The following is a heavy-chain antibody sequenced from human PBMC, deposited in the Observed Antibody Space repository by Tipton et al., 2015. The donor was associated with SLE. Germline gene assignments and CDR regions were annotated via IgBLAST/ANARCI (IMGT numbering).Heavy chain of an antibody. CDR3: ARRHYSGPFDS. V-gene: IGHV4-34*01. D-gene: IGHD5-12*01. J-gene: IGHJ4*02. CDR1: GGSFSGYY. Sequence: TLSLTCAVYGGSFSGYYWSWIRQPPGKGLEWIGEINHSGSTNYNPSLKSRVTISVDTSKNQFSLKLRSVTAADTAVYYCARRHYSGPFDSWGQGTLVTVSS. CDR2: INHSGST.